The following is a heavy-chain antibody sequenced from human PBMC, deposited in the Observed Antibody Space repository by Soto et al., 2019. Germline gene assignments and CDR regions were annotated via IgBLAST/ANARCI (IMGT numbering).Heavy chain of an antibody. J-gene: IGHJ6*02. Sequence: PSETLSLTCTVSGGSVSSGSYYWSWIRQPPGKGLEWIGYIYYSGSTNYNPSLKSRVTISVDASKNQFSLKLSSVTAADTAVYYCARRGVPAATRYAYYYYGMDVWGQGTTVTVSS. CDR2: IYYSGST. CDR1: GGSVSSGSYY. CDR3: ARRGVPAATRYAYYYYGMDV. D-gene: IGHD2-2*01. V-gene: IGHV4-61*01.